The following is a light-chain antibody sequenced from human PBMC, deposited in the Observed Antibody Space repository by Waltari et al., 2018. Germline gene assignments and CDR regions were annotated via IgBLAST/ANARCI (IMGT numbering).Light chain of an antibody. CDR1: NIGSKS. V-gene: IGLV3-21*02. CDR3: QVWDSSDDHWV. CDR2: DDG. Sequence: SYVLTQPPSVSVAPGQTARITCGGTNIGSKSVHWYQQKPGQAPVLVVFDDGDRPSGIPERFSGSNSGNTATLTISRVEAGDEADYYCQVWDSSDDHWVFGGG. J-gene: IGLJ3*02.